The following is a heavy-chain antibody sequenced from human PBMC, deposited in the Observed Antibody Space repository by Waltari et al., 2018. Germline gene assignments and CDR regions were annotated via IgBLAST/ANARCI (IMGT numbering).Heavy chain of an antibody. CDR3: GRSYDFWSGYPLDY. V-gene: IGHV4-59*01. Sequence: QVQLQESGPGLVKPSETLSLTCAVSGDSINNYYWNWIRQPPGKELEWIGYIAYNGRTNYNPPLKSRVTISVDTSTTQFSLRLTSVTAADTAVYYCGRSYDFWSGYPLDYWGPGSLVTVSS. J-gene: IGHJ4*02. CDR1: GDSINNYY. D-gene: IGHD3-3*01. CDR2: IAYNGRT.